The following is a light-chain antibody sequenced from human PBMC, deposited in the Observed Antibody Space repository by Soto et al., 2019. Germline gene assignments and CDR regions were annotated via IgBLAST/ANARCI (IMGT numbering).Light chain of an antibody. CDR3: QQRGNWPLT. Sequence: PGESVTLSCRASQRVGRDYLAWFQHKPGQAPRLLVHHASTRATGVPDRFSGSGSGTDFTFTVSRLEPEDFAVYYCQQRGNWPLTFGGGTTVEIK. CDR2: HAS. J-gene: IGKJ4*01. CDR1: QRVGRDY. V-gene: IGKV3D-20*02.